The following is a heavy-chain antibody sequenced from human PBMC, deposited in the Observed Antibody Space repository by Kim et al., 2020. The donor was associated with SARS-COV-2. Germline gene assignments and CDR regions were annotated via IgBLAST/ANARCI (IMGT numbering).Heavy chain of an antibody. Sequence: SETLSLTCAVYGGSFSGYYYNWIRQSPGKGLEWIGEMSHGGKAKYNPSLNSRVTISLDTSKHQFSLKLNSVTAADTALYFCARGHPYVTGGSKYYFDFWG. V-gene: IGHV4-34*01. J-gene: IGHJ4*01. D-gene: IGHD3-10*01. CDR1: GGSFSGYY. CDR3: ARGHPYVTGGSKYYFDF. CDR2: MSHGGKA.